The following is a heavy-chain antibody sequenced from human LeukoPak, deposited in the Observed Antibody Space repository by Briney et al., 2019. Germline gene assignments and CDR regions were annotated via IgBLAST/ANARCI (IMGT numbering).Heavy chain of an antibody. J-gene: IGHJ4*02. Sequence: GESLKISCKGSGYSFTSYWIGWVRQMPGKGLEWMGIIYPGDSDTRYSPSFQGQVTISADKSISTAYLQRSSLKASDTAMYYCARHDYCSGGSCYSGSFDYWGQGTLVTVSS. CDR3: ARHDYCSGGSCYSGSFDY. CDR2: IYPGDSDT. V-gene: IGHV5-51*01. D-gene: IGHD2-15*01. CDR1: GYSFTSYW.